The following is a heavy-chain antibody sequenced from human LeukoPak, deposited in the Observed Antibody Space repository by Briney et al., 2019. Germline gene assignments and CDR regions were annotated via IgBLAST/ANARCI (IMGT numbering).Heavy chain of an antibody. Sequence: GRSLRLSCAASGFTFSSYAMHWVRQAPGKGLGWVAVISYDGSNKYYADSVKGRFTISRDNSKNTLYLQMNSLRAEDTAVYYCARDRFWSGYSLEYFDYWGQGTLVTVSS. CDR3: ARDRFWSGYSLEYFDY. CDR1: GFTFSSYA. J-gene: IGHJ4*02. D-gene: IGHD3-3*01. CDR2: ISYDGSNK. V-gene: IGHV3-30-3*01.